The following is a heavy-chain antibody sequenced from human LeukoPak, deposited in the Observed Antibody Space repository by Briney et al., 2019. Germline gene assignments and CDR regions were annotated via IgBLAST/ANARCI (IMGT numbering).Heavy chain of an antibody. CDR2: IIPIFGTA. J-gene: IGHJ4*02. CDR1: GGTFNA. V-gene: IGHV1-69*05. CDR3: AVSPSGFGVIDY. Sequence: ASVKVSCKASGGTFNAISWVRQAPGQGLEWMGGIIPIFGTANYAQKFQGRVTITTDESTSTAYMEVSSLRSEDTAVYYCAVSPSGFGVIDYWGQGTLVTVSS. D-gene: IGHD3-10*01.